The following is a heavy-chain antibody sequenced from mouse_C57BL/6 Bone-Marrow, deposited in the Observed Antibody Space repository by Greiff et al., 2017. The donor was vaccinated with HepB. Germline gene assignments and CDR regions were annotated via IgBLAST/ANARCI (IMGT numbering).Heavy chain of an antibody. J-gene: IGHJ4*01. D-gene: IGHD2-4*01. V-gene: IGHV5-16*01. CDR1: GFTFSDYY. Sequence: EVQLVESEGGLVQPGSSMKLSCTASGFTFSDYYMAWVRQVPEKGLEWVANINYDGSSTYYLDSLKSRFIISRDNAKNILYLQMSSLKSEDTATYYCARVSDYDDAMDYWGQGTSVTVSS. CDR2: INYDGSST. CDR3: ARVSDYDDAMDY.